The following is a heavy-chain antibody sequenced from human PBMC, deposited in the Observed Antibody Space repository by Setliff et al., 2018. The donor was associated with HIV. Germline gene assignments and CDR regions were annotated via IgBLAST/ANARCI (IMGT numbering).Heavy chain of an antibody. CDR3: ARDYYDSSD. V-gene: IGHV4-61*10. D-gene: IGHD3-22*01. CDR1: GDSISSGSYY. Sequence: SETLSLTCTVSGDSISSGSYYWSWFRQPAGKELEWIGLIYISGSTIYNPSLKSRVTISVDTSKNQFSLKLSSVTAADTAVYYCARDYYDSSDWGQGTLVTVSS. J-gene: IGHJ4*02. CDR2: IYISGST.